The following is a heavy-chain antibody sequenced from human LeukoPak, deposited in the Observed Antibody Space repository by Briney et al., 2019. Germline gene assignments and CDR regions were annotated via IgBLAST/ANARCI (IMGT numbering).Heavy chain of an antibody. CDR2: IYTSGST. Sequence: SQTLSLTCTVSGGSISSGSYYWRWVRQPAGKGLEWIGRIYTSGSTNYNPSLKSRVTISVDTSKNQFSLKLSSVTAADTAVYYCAGNGKYYYGSDPTYHYMDVWGKGTTVTVSS. V-gene: IGHV4-61*02. CDR1: GGSISSGSYY. D-gene: IGHD3-10*01. CDR3: AGNGKYYYGSDPTYHYMDV. J-gene: IGHJ6*03.